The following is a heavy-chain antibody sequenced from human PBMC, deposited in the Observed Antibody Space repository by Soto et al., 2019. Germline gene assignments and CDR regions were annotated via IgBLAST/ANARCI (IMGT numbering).Heavy chain of an antibody. CDR2: IYYSGST. D-gene: IGHD5-12*01. CDR1: GGSISSGDSY. V-gene: IGHV4-30-4*01. Sequence: QVQLQESGPGLVKPSQTLSLTCTVSGGSISSGDSYWSWIRQPPGKGLEWIGYIYYSGSTYYNPSLKGRVTISVDTSKNQFSLKLSSVTAADTAVYYCARDRGGYERIDYWGQGTLVTVSS. J-gene: IGHJ4*02. CDR3: ARDRGGYERIDY.